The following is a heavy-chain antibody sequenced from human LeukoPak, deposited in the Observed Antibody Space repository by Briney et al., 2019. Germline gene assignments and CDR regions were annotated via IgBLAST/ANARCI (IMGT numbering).Heavy chain of an antibody. CDR1: GFTFSSYS. J-gene: IGHJ4*02. V-gene: IGHV3-21*01. CDR3: ARSGEVLLWFGDDY. CDR2: ISSSSSYI. Sequence: PGGSLRLSCAASGFTFSSYSMNWVRQAPGKGLEWVSSISSSSSYIYYADSVKGRFTISRDNAKNSLYLQMNSLRAEDTAVYYCARSGEVLLWFGDDYWGQGTLVTVSS. D-gene: IGHD3-10*01.